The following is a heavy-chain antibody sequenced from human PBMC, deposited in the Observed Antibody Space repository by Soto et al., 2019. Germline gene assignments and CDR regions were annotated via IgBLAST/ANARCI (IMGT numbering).Heavy chain of an antibody. Sequence: GGSLRLSCAASGFTFTRYSMNWVRQAPGKRLEWVSSISSTTNYIYYGDSMKGRFTISRDNAKNSLYPQMNSLRAEDTAVYYCARGEYYDILTGYLPPPGATDYWGQGTLATVST. CDR1: GFTFTRYS. V-gene: IGHV3-21*06. CDR2: ISSTTNYI. J-gene: IGHJ4*02. D-gene: IGHD3-9*01. CDR3: ARGEYYDILTGYLPPPGATDY.